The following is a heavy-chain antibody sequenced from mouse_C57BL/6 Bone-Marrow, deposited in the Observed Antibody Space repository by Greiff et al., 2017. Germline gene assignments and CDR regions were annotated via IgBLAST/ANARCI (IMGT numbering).Heavy chain of an antibody. CDR1: GYTFTDYE. Sequence: QVQLKQSGAELVRPGASVTLSCKASGYTFTDYEMHWVKQTPVHGLEWIGAIDPETGGTAYNQKFKGKAILTADKSSSTAYMELRSLTSGDSAVYYCTYAAYWGQGTLVTVSA. CDR3: TYAAY. D-gene: IGHD1-1*01. J-gene: IGHJ3*01. V-gene: IGHV1-15*01. CDR2: IDPETGGT.